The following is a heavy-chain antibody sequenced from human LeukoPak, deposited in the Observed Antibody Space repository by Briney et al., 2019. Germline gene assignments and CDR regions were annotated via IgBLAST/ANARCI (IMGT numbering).Heavy chain of an antibody. J-gene: IGHJ4*02. D-gene: IGHD6-13*01. Sequence: ASVKVSCKASGGTFSNYAISWVRQAPGQGLEWMGGIIPIFGTANYAQKFQGRVTITADESTSTAYMDLSSLRSEDTAVYYCARPRLTISAAGPHLDYFDYGGQGTLVTVSS. CDR1: GGTFSNYA. CDR3: ARPRLTISAAGPHLDYFDY. CDR2: IIPIFGTA. V-gene: IGHV1-69*13.